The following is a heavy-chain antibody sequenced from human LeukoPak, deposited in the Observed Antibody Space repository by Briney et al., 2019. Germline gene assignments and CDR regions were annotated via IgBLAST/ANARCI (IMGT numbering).Heavy chain of an antibody. CDR2: INHSGST. Sequence: SETLSLTCAVYGGSFSGYYCSWIRQPPGKGLEWIGEINHSGSTNYNPSLKSRVTISVDTSKNQFSLKLSSVTAADTAVYYCARQANHWGQGTLVTVSS. V-gene: IGHV4-34*01. J-gene: IGHJ4*02. CDR1: GGSFSGYY. CDR3: ARQANH.